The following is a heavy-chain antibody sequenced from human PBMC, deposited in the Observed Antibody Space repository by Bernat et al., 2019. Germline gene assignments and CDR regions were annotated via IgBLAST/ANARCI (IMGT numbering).Heavy chain of an antibody. D-gene: IGHD6-13*01. Sequence: QVQLVQSGAEVKKPGASVKVSCKASGYTFTSYGISWVRQAPGQGLEWMGWISAYNGNTNYAQKLQGRVTMTTARAKSTAYMELRSLRSDDTDVYDCAREGIAAAGTPSDYYYYYGMDVWGQGTTVTVSS. CDR2: ISAYNGNT. CDR3: AREGIAAAGTPSDYYYYYGMDV. CDR1: GYTFTSYG. J-gene: IGHJ6*02. V-gene: IGHV1-18*04.